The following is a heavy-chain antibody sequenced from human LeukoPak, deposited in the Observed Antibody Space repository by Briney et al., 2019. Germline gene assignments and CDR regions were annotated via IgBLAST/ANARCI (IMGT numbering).Heavy chain of an antibody. CDR3: ARQAPCSSISCPLDY. D-gene: IGHD2-2*01. CDR1: RYTLTTYC. CDR2: ITGYNGAT. V-gene: IGHV1-18*01. J-gene: IGHJ4*02. Sequence: AAVKVSCEASRYTLTTYCISCVRAAPGQGLECMGWITGYNGATNYAQKFQGRVTLTTDTSTSAAYMELRSLRSDDTAVYYCARQAPCSSISCPLDYWGQGTLVTVSS.